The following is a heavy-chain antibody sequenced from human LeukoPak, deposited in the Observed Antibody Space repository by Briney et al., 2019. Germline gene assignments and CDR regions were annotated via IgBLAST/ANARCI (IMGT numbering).Heavy chain of an antibody. CDR2: MNPYSGDR. J-gene: IGHJ4*02. CDR3: ARTTSLTASGYDY. D-gene: IGHD4-17*01. CDR1: GYTLTSYH. V-gene: IGHV1-8*03. Sequence: ASMKVSCKTSGYTLTSYHINWVRQATGQGLEWMGWMNPYSGDRGYAQKFQGRLSITSDTSISTAYMDLSSLRSEDTAVYFCARTTSLTASGYDYWGQGTLVTVSS.